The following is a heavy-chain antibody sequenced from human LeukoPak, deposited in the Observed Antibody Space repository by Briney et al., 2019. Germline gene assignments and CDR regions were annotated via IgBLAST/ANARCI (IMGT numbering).Heavy chain of an antibody. Sequence: PGGSLRLSCAASGFTFSSYWMSWVRQAPGKGLEWVANIKQDGSEKYYVDSVKGRFTISRDNAKNSLYLQMNSLRAEDTAVYYCATHFYGSGEEYYYYYMDVWGKGTTVTVSS. CDR3: ATHFYGSGEEYYYYYMDV. CDR2: IKQDGSEK. J-gene: IGHJ6*03. D-gene: IGHD3-10*01. V-gene: IGHV3-7*01. CDR1: GFTFSSYW.